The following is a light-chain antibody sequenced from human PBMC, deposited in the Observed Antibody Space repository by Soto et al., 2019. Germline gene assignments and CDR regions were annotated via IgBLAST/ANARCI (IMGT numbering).Light chain of an antibody. J-gene: IGKJ5*01. V-gene: IGKV1-9*01. CDR1: QGISSY. CDR3: QQLNSYSIT. CDR2: AAS. Sequence: IHLTQSPSSLSASVGDRVTITCRASQGISSYLAWYQQKPGKAPKLLIYAASTLQRGVPSRFSGSGSGTDFALTISSLQPEDFATYYCQQLNSYSITFGQGTRLEIK.